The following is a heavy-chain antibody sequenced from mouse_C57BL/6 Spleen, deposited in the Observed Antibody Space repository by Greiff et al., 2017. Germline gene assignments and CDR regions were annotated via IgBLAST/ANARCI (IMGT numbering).Heavy chain of an antibody. CDR2: IDPSDSET. J-gene: IGHJ1*03. D-gene: IGHD2-5*01. V-gene: IGHV1-52*01. CDR3: ALYSNYDRWYFDV. CDR1: GYTFTSYW. Sequence: QVQLQQPGAELVRPGSSVKLSCKASGYTFTSYWMHWVKQRPIQGLEWIGNIDPSDSETHYNQKFKDKATLTVDKSSSTAYMQLSSLTSEDSAVYYCALYSNYDRWYFDVWGTGTTVTVSS.